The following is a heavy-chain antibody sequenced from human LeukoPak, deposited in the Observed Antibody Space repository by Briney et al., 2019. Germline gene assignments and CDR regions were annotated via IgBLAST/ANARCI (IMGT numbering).Heavy chain of an antibody. CDR2: IWYDGSNK. V-gene: IGHV3-33*01. Sequence: PGGSLRLSCAASGFTFSSYDMHWVRQAPGKGLEWVAVIWYDGSNKYYADSVKGRFTISRDNSKNTLFLQMNSLRAEDTAVYYCVRDGDINYSYGMDVWGQGTTVTVSS. CDR1: GFTFSSYD. J-gene: IGHJ6*02. D-gene: IGHD2-15*01. CDR3: VRDGDINYSYGMDV.